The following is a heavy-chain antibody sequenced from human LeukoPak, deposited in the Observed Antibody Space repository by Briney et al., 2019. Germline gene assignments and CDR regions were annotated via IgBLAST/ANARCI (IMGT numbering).Heavy chain of an antibody. CDR2: VSGSGGST. J-gene: IGHJ4*02. CDR1: GFTFSSYA. CDR3: AKCSLALFGDSPTFDY. V-gene: IGHV3-23*01. Sequence: GGSLRLSCAASGFTFSSYAMSWVRQAPGKGLEWVSAVSGSGGSTYYADSVKGRFTISRDNSKNTLYLQMNSLRAEDTAVYYCAKCSLALFGDSPTFDYWGEGTLVTVSS. D-gene: IGHD3-10*02.